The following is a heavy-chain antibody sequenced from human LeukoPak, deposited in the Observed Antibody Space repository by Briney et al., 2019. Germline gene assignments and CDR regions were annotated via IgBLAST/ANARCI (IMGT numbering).Heavy chain of an antibody. J-gene: IGHJ3*01. CDR2: VGIAGDT. CDR1: GFTFNNYE. D-gene: IGHD1-14*01. CDR3: AREGRMGTADAFDV. Sequence: GGSLRLSCAASGFTFNNYEMHWVRQTAGKGLEWVSAVGIAGDTFYAGSVKGRFSFSRDNAESSLFLQMNSLRAGDTAVYYCAREGRMGTADAFDVWGQGTMVTVSS. V-gene: IGHV3-13*01.